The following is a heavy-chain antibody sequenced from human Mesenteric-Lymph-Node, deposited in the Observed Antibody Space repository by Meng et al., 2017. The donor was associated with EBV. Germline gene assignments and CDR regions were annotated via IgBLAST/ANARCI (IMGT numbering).Heavy chain of an antibody. J-gene: IGHJ4*02. CDR3: AKDEAVGF. CDR2: ISSRSSYI. CDR1: GFTFSDYT. V-gene: IGHV3-21*01. Sequence: EVKLVASGGGLVKLVCSLNLSCAASGFTFSDYTMNWVRQAPGKGLEWVSSISSRSSYIYYADSVKGRFTISRDNGENALYLQMNSLRDEDTAVYYCAKDEAVGFWGQGTLVTVSS.